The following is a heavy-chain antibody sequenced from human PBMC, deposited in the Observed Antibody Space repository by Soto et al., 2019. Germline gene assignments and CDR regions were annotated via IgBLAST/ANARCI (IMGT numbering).Heavy chain of an antibody. V-gene: IGHV4-31*03. D-gene: IGHD3-10*01. CDR3: ARVGPGYYGSGSRWVNWFDP. CDR2: IYYSGST. CDR1: GGSISSGGYY. J-gene: IGHJ5*02. Sequence: SETLSLTCTVSGGSISSGGYYWSWIRQHPGKGLEWIGYIYYSGSTYYNPSLKSRVTISVDTSKNQFSLKLSSVTAADTAVYYCARVGPGYYGSGSRWVNWFDPWGQGTLVTVSS.